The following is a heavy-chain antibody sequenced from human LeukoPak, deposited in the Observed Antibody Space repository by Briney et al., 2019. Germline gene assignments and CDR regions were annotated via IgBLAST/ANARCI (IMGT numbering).Heavy chain of an antibody. CDR3: ARSPPDWYRRFDY. Sequence: PSETLSLTCTVSGGSISSSSYYWGWIRQPPGKGLEWIGRIYTSGNTNYNPSLKSRVTMSVDTSKNQFSLNLSSVTAADTAVYYCARSPPDWYRRFDYWGQGTLVTVSS. V-gene: IGHV4-39*07. D-gene: IGHD1-26*01. J-gene: IGHJ4*02. CDR2: IYTSGNT. CDR1: GGSISSSSYY.